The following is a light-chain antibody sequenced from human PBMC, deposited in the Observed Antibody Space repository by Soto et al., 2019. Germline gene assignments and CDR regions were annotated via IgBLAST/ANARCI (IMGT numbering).Light chain of an antibody. V-gene: IGKV1-39*01. CDR3: QQYYSYPRT. Sequence: DIVMTQSPDSLAVSLGERATITCLASQSISSYLNWYQQKPGKAPKLLIYAASTLQSGVPSRFSGSGSGTDFTLTITCLQSEDFATYYCQQYYSYPRTFGQGTKVDIK. J-gene: IGKJ1*01. CDR2: AAS. CDR1: QSISSY.